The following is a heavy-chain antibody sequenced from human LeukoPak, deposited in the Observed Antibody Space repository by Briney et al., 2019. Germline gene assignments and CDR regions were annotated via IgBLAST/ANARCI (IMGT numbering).Heavy chain of an antibody. Sequence: SETLSLTCTVSGGSISSSSYYWGWIRQPPGKGLEWIGSIYYSGSTYYNPSLKSRVTISVDTSKNQFSLKLSSVTAADTAVYYCARGDVLLPDYWGQGTLVTVSS. CDR1: GGSISSSSYY. CDR3: ARGDVLLPDY. CDR2: IYYSGST. V-gene: IGHV4-39*01. J-gene: IGHJ4*02. D-gene: IGHD3-10*01.